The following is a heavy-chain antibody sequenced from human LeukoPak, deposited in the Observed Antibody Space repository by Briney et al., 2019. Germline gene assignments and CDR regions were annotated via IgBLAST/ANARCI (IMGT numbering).Heavy chain of an antibody. CDR1: GFTFSGYA. D-gene: IGHD6-19*01. Sequence: EAFMRLSWASSGFTFSGYAMSGVRKAAGKGLEWVSSIRGSGGSKYYADSVKGGFTISRDNSKNPLFLQMNSLRAEDTAVYYCAKRAVPGNAFFDSWGQGNLVTVSS. CDR3: AKRAVPGNAFFDS. J-gene: IGHJ4*02. CDR2: IRGSGGSK. V-gene: IGHV3-23*01.